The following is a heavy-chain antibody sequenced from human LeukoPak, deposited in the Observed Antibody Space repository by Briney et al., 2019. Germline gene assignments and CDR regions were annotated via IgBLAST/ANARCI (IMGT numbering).Heavy chain of an antibody. CDR3: ARDHSSSSGLLNWFDP. Sequence: ASVKVSCKASGYTFTSYGISWVRQAPGQGLEWMGWISAYNGNTDYAQKLQGRVTMTTDTSTSTAYMELRSLRSDDTAVYYCARDHSSSSGLLNWFDPWGQGTLDTVSS. D-gene: IGHD6-6*01. CDR1: GYTFTSYG. V-gene: IGHV1-18*01. CDR2: ISAYNGNT. J-gene: IGHJ5*02.